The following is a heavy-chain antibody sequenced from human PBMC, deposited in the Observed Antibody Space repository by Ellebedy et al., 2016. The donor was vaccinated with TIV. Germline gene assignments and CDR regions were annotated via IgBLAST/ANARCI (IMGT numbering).Heavy chain of an antibody. CDR3: ARDNQQLPRVVAF. CDR1: GFTFSYYW. Sequence: PGGSLRLSCAASGFTFSYYWMHWVRHTPGKGLVWVSRINSDGSITSYAGSMKGRFTISRDNAKNTLYLQMNSLTAEDTAIYYCARDNQQLPRVVAFWGQGTLVTVSS. V-gene: IGHV3-74*01. CDR2: INSDGSIT. J-gene: IGHJ4*02. D-gene: IGHD6-13*01.